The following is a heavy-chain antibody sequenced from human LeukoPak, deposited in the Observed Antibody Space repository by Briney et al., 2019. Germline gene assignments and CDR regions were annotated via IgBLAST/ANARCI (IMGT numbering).Heavy chain of an antibody. Sequence: GGSLRLSCAASGFTFDDYGISWVRQAPGKGPEWVSGINWNGGSTGYADSVKGRFTISRDNAKNSLYLQMNSLRAEDTALYYCARSVAASRDYWGQGTLVTVSS. J-gene: IGHJ4*02. CDR1: GFTFDDYG. D-gene: IGHD2-15*01. CDR3: ARSVAASRDY. V-gene: IGHV3-20*04. CDR2: INWNGGST.